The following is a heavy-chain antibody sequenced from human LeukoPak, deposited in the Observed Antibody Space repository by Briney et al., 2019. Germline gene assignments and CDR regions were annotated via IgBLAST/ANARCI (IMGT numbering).Heavy chain of an antibody. V-gene: IGHV3-11*01. Sequence: GGSLRLSCAASGFTFSDYYMSWIRLAPGKGLEWVSYISSSGSTIYYADSVKGRLPISRDNSKNTLYLQMNSLRAEDTAVYYCPKADRPIAVATRGDYWGQGTLVTVSS. J-gene: IGHJ4*02. CDR1: GFTFSDYY. D-gene: IGHD6-19*01. CDR3: PKADRPIAVATRGDY. CDR2: ISSSGSTI.